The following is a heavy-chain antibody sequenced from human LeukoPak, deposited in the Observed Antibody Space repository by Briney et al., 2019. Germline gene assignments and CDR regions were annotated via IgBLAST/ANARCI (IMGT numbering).Heavy chain of an antibody. D-gene: IGHD3/OR15-3a*01. Sequence: GESLKISCKGSGYSFTTYWIGWVRQMPGKGLEWMGIIYPGDSDTRYSPSLQGQVTISADKSISTAYLQWSSLKASDTAMYYCVTWTYRLGENFDYWGQGTLVTVSS. V-gene: IGHV5-51*01. CDR1: GYSFTTYW. CDR2: IYPGDSDT. J-gene: IGHJ4*02. CDR3: VTWTYRLGENFDY.